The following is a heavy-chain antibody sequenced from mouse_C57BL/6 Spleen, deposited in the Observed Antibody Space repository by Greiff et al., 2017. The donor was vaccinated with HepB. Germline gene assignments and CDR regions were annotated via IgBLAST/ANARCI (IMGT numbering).Heavy chain of an antibody. J-gene: IGHJ1*03. CDR3: ARYPFITTVVADWYFDV. D-gene: IGHD1-1*01. CDR1: GYTFTSYW. Sequence: VKLQQPGAELVRPGSSVKLSCKASGYTFTSYWMHWVKQRPIQGLEWIGNIDPSDSETHYNQKFKDKATLTVDKSSSTAYMQLSSLTSEDSAVYYCARYPFITTVVADWYFDVWGTGTTVTVSS. CDR2: IDPSDSET. V-gene: IGHV1-52*01.